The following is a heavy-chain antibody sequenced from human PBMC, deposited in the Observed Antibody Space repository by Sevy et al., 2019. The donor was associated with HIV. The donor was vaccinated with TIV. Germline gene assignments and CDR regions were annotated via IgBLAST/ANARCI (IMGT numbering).Heavy chain of an antibody. Sequence: GGSLRLSCAASGFTFSTYDMHWVRQVAGEGLEWASGIGTLLDTYYAASVKGRFIISRDNAKNSLFLQMNSLRAGDTAIYYCARACTAAGYKSGPIDAFDVWGQGTVVTVSS. V-gene: IGHV3-13*01. D-gene: IGHD6-13*01. CDR2: IGTLLDT. CDR1: GFTFSTYD. J-gene: IGHJ3*01. CDR3: ARACTAAGYKSGPIDAFDV.